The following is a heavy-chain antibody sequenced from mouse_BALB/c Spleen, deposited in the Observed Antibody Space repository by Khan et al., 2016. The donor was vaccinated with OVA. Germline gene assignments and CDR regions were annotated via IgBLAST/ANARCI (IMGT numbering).Heavy chain of an antibody. Sequence: QIQLVQSGPELKKPGETVKISCKASGYTFTNYGMNWVQQSPGKALKWMVWINTYTGEPTYADDFKGRFAFSLETSASTAFLQINNLKNEDTATYFWARPPYFSYTLDYWGQGTTVTVSS. J-gene: IGHJ4*01. CDR1: GYTFTNYG. D-gene: IGHD2-10*01. CDR3: ARPPYFSYTLDY. CDR2: INTYTGEP. V-gene: IGHV9-3-1*01.